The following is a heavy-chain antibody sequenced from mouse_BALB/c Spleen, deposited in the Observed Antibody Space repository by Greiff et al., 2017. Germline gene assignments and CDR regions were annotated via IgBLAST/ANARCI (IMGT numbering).Heavy chain of an antibody. V-gene: IGHV5-12-1*01. CDR1: GFAFSSYD. D-gene: IGHD2-10*02. CDR3: ARLYGNYGSY. CDR2: ISSGGGST. Sequence: EVQLVESGGGLVKPGGSLKLSCAASGFAFSSYDMSWVRQTPEKRLEWVAYISSGGGSTYYPDTVTGRFTISSDNAKNTLYLQMSSLKSEATAMYYCARLYGNYGSYWGQGTLVTVSA. J-gene: IGHJ3*01.